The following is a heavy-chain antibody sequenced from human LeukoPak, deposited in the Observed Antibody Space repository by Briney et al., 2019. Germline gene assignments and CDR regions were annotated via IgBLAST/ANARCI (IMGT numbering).Heavy chain of an antibody. J-gene: IGHJ6*02. Sequence: ASVRVSCKASGYTFTGYYMHWVRQAPGQGLEWMGWINPNSGGTNYAQKFQGRVTMTRDTSISTAYMELSRLRSDDTAVYYCARGKGSPITIFGVVMTPRTYYYYGMDVWGQGTTVTVSS. V-gene: IGHV1-2*02. CDR3: ARGKGSPITIFGVVMTPRTYYYYGMDV. CDR1: GYTFTGYY. D-gene: IGHD3-3*01. CDR2: INPNSGGT.